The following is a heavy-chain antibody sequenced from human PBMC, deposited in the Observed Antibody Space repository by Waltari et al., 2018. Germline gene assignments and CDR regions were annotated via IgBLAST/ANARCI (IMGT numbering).Heavy chain of an antibody. D-gene: IGHD6-19*01. J-gene: IGHJ4*02. V-gene: IGHV4-59*08. CDR2: VYYTGNT. CDR3: ARGMSSVWYGPFDY. CDR1: GGSLNISY. Sequence: QVQLQESGPGLVKPSETLSRTCTVSGGSLNISYWSWIRQPPGKGREWIVYVYYTGNTIYNPSLESRVTLSADTSKNQVSLRLRSVTAADTAVYYCARGMSSVWYGPFDYWGQGTLVTVSS.